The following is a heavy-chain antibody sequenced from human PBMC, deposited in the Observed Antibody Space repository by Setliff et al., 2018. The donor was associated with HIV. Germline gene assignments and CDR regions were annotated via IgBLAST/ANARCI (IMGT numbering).Heavy chain of an antibody. Sequence: GGSLRLSCAASGFIVSSFWMNWVRQAPGKGLEWLANINEEGSERNCVDSVKGRFTISKDNAKNSLYLQMNSLRAEDTAVYYCTKGHYTTSGWGQGTVVTVSS. CDR1: GFIVSSFW. J-gene: IGHJ4*02. V-gene: IGHV3-7*01. CDR3: TKGHYTTSG. D-gene: IGHD3-10*01. CDR2: INEEGSER.